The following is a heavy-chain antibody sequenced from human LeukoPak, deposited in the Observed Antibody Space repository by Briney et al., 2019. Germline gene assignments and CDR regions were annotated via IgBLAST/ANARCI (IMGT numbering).Heavy chain of an antibody. D-gene: IGHD5-18*01. V-gene: IGHV4-4*07. CDR1: GGSISSYY. CDR3: ARDRGGYSYGYYFDY. Sequence: SETLSLTCTVSGGSISSYYWSWIRQPAGKGLEWIGRIYTSGSTNYNPSLKSRVTMSVDTSKNQFSLKLCSVTAADTAVYYCARDRGGYSYGYYFDYWGQGTLVTVSS. CDR2: IYTSGST. J-gene: IGHJ4*02.